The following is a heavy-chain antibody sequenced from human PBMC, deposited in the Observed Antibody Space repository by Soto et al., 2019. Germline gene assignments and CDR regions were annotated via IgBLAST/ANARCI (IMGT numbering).Heavy chain of an antibody. Sequence: GGSLRLSCAASGFTFDDYAMHWVRQAPGKGLEWVSGISWNSGSIGYADSVKGRFTISRDNAKNSLYLQMNSLRAEDTALYYCAKGVAVTTGAFDIWGQGTMVTVSS. V-gene: IGHV3-9*01. CDR2: ISWNSGSI. D-gene: IGHD6-19*01. CDR3: AKGVAVTTGAFDI. CDR1: GFTFDDYA. J-gene: IGHJ3*02.